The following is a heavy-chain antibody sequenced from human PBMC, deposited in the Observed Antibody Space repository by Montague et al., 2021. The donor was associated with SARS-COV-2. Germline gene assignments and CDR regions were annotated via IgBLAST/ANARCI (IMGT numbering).Heavy chain of an antibody. J-gene: IGHJ6*02. CDR2: VFPRNSDT. CDR3: ARGVTYYDILTGYYKGNYYYGMDV. V-gene: IGHV5-51*01. CDR1: GYDFPGYW. D-gene: IGHD3-9*01. Sequence: QSGAEVKKAGESLKISCQGSGYDFPGYWIGWVRRLPGKGLEWMGIVFPRNSDTYYSPSFQGQVTISADTSVRTVYLQWSSLKASDTAVYYCARGVTYYDILTGYYKGNYYYGMDVWGQGTTVTVSS.